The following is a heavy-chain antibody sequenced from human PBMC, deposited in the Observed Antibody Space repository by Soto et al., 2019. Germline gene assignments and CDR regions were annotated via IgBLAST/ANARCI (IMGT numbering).Heavy chain of an antibody. CDR2: IYSGGST. CDR3: ARGNIQLWSWDY. J-gene: IGHJ4*02. CDR1: GFTVSSNY. V-gene: IGHV3-53*01. D-gene: IGHD5-18*01. Sequence: AVGSLRLSCAASGFTVSSNYMSWVRQAPGKGLEWVSVIYSGGSTYYADSVKGRFTISRDNSKNTLYLQMDSLRAEDTAVYYCARGNIQLWSWDYWGQGTLVTVSS.